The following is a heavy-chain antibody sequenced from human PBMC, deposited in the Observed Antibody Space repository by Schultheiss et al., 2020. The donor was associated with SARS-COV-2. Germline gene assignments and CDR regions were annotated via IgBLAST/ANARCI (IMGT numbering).Heavy chain of an antibody. D-gene: IGHD5-24*01. CDR3: ARQIKVGSYYNSATLSFI. CDR2: IYYSGST. V-gene: IGHV4-34*01. Sequence: SETLSLTCAVYGGSFSGYYWSWIRQPPGKGLEWIGYIYYSGSTYYNPSLKSRVTISVDTSKNQFSLKLNSVSAADTAVYFCARQIKVGSYYNSATLSFIWGRGALVTVSS. CDR1: GGSFSGYY. J-gene: IGHJ4*02.